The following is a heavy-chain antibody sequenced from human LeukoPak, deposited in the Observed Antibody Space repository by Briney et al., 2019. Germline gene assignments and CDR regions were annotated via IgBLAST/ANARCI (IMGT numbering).Heavy chain of an antibody. CDR3: AKDQIRSSSWPHDAFDI. V-gene: IGHV3-30-3*01. D-gene: IGHD6-13*01. Sequence: PGRSLRLSCAASGFTFSSYAMHWVRQAPGKGLEWVAVISYDGSNKYYADSVEGRFTISRDNSKNTLYLQMNSLRAEDTAVYYCAKDQIRSSSWPHDAFDIWGQGTMVTVSS. J-gene: IGHJ3*02. CDR1: GFTFSSYA. CDR2: ISYDGSNK.